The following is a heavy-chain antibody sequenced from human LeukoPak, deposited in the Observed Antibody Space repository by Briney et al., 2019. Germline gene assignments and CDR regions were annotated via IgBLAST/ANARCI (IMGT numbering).Heavy chain of an antibody. J-gene: IGHJ5*02. CDR2: ISYSRST. Sequence: SETLSLTCTVSGGSISSSSSYWGWIRQPPGKGLEWIGSISYSRSTYYNPSLKSRVTVSVDTSKNQFSLKLSSVTAADTAVYYCAQKISNWFDPWGQGTLVTVSS. V-gene: IGHV4-39*07. CDR1: GGSISSSSSY. CDR3: AQKISNWFDP.